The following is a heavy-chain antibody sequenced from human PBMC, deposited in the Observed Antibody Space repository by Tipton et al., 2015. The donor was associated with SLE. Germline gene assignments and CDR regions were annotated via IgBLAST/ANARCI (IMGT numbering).Heavy chain of an antibody. V-gene: IGHV4-38-2*02. CDR3: ARGSHVLLDY. CDR1: EYSISSGYY. J-gene: IGHJ4*02. Sequence: LSCTVSEYSISSGYYWGWIRQPPGKGLEWIGSIYHSGSTNYNPSLKSRVTIAVDTSKNQFSLKLSSVTAADTAVYYCARGSHVLLDYWGQGTLFTVSS. CDR2: IYHSGST. D-gene: IGHD3-10*01.